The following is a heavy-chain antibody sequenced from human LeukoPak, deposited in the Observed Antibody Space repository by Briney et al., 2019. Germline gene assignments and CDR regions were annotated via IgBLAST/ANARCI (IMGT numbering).Heavy chain of an antibody. CDR3: SRDYMAAAGNWFDP. J-gene: IGHJ5*02. Sequence: SVKVSCRASGGTFSSYAISWVRQAPGQGLEWMGGIIPIFGTANYAQKFQGRVTITTDESTSTAYMELSSLRSEDTAVYYCSRDYMAAAGNWFDPWGQGTLVTVSS. CDR2: IIPIFGTA. CDR1: GGTFSSYA. V-gene: IGHV1-69*05. D-gene: IGHD6-13*01.